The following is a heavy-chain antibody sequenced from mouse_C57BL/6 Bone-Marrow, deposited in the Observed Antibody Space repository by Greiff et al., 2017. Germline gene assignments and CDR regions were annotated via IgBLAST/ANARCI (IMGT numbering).Heavy chain of an antibody. CDR1: GYTFTDYY. V-gene: IGHV1-26*01. J-gene: IGHJ2*01. Sequence: EVQLQQSGPELVKPGASVKISCKASGYTFTDYYMNWVKQSHGKSLEWIGDINPNNGGTSYNQKFKGKATLTVDKSSSTAYMELRSLTSEDSAVYYCARWLTGTGYWGQGTTLTVSS. D-gene: IGHD4-1*01. CDR3: ARWLTGTGY. CDR2: INPNNGGT.